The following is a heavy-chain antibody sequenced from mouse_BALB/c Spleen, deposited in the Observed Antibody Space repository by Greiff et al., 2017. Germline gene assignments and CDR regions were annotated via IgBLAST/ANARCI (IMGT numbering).Heavy chain of an antibody. CDR3: ARDKNYGSSYYAMDY. J-gene: IGHJ4*01. V-gene: IGHV2-9*02. CDR1: GFSLTSYG. D-gene: IGHD1-1*01. Sequence: VQLVESGPGLVAPSQSLSITCTVSGFSLTSYGVHWVRQPPGKGLEWLGVIWAGGSTNYNSALMSRLSISKDNSKSQVFLKMNSLQTDDTAMYYCARDKNYGSSYYAMDYWGQGTSVTVSS. CDR2: IWAGGST.